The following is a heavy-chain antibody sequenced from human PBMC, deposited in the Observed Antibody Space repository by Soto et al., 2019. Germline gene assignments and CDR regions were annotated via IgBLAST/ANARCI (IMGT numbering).Heavy chain of an antibody. Sequence: GGSLRLSCVVSGFTFSTCWMNWVRQAPGEGLVWVARINRDGTSTTYADSVKGRFTISRDNSKNTLYLQMNSLRAEDTAVYYCAKGGSGSGYLSVYFDYWGQGTLVTVSS. CDR1: GFTFSTCW. CDR3: AKGGSGSGYLSVYFDY. CDR2: INRDGTST. D-gene: IGHD3-3*01. V-gene: IGHV3-74*03. J-gene: IGHJ4*02.